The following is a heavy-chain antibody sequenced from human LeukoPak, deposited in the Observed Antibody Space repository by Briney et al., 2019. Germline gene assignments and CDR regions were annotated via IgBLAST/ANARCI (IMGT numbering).Heavy chain of an antibody. CDR3: VKAESRGYYYYYGMDV. V-gene: IGHV3-23*01. D-gene: IGHD6-25*01. CDR1: GFTFSNYA. CDR2: ISGSGGST. Sequence: GGSLRLSCAASGFTFSNYAMSWVRQAPGKGLKWASIISGSGGSTHYADSVKGRFTISRDSSKNTLYLQMNSLRAEDTAVYYCVKAESRGYYYYYGMDVWGQGTTVTVSS. J-gene: IGHJ6*02.